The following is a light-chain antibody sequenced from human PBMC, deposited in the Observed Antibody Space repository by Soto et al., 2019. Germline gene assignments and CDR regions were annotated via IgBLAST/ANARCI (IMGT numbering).Light chain of an antibody. CDR3: QQYNSYHS. J-gene: IGKJ1*01. CDR1: QTISSW. CDR2: DAS. V-gene: IGKV1-5*01. Sequence: DIQMTQSPSSLSASVGDTVTITCRASQTISSWLAWYQQKPGKAPKLLIYDASTLESGVPSRFSGSGSGTEFTLTISSLQPDDFATYYCQQYNSYHSFGQGTK.